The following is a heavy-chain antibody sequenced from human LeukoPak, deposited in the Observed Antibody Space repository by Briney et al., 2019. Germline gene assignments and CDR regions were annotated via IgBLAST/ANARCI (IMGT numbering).Heavy chain of an antibody. J-gene: IGHJ3*02. CDR1: GYTFTSYA. CDR3: ARDNMITFGGVNDAFDI. V-gene: IGHV7-4-1*02. D-gene: IGHD3-16*01. CDR2: INTNTGNP. Sequence: ASVKVSCKASGYTFTSYAMNWVRQAPGQGLEWMGWINTNTGNPTYAQGFTGRFVFSLDTSVSTAYLQISSLKAEDTAVYYCARDNMITFGGVNDAFDIWGQGTMVTVSS.